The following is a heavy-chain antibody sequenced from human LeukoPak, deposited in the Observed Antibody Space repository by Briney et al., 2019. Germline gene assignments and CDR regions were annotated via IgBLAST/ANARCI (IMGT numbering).Heavy chain of an antibody. CDR3: ARVPPNYYYYYMDV. V-gene: IGHV3-64*01. CDR2: ISSNGGST. J-gene: IGHJ6*03. Sequence: GGSLRLSCAASGFTFSSYAMHWVRQAPGKGLEYVSAISSNGGSTYYANSVKGRFTISRDNSKKTLYLQMGSLRAEDMAVYYCARVPPNYYYYYMDVWGKGTTVTVSS. CDR1: GFTFSSYA.